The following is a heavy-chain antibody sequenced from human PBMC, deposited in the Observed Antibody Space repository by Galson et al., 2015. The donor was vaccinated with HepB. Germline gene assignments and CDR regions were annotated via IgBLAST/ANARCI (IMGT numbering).Heavy chain of an antibody. D-gene: IGHD6-13*01. Sequence: SLRLSCAASGFTFSSYGMHWVRQAPDKGLEWVAVIWYDGSNKYYADSVKGRFTISRDNSKNTLYLQMNSLRAEDTAVYYCARGLSSSSWYYFDYWGQGTLVTVSS. J-gene: IGHJ4*02. V-gene: IGHV3-33*08. CDR1: GFTFSSYG. CDR2: IWYDGSNK. CDR3: ARGLSSSSWYYFDY.